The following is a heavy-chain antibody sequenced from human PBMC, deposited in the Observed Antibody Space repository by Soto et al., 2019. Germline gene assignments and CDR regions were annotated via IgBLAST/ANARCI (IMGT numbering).Heavy chain of an antibody. CDR1: GFTFRGFG. D-gene: IGHD3-9*01. CDR3: VKVEFHDLLTCSKGDGFDI. J-gene: IGHJ3*02. V-gene: IGHV3-30*18. Sequence: QVQLVESGGGVVQPGRSLRLSCAASGFTFRGFGIHWVRQAPGKGLEWVAVISHDGRNKYYADSVKGRFTISRDNAKNSLSLQMNNLRAEDTAVYYCVKVEFHDLLTCSKGDGFDIWGQGTMGTVSS. CDR2: ISHDGRNK.